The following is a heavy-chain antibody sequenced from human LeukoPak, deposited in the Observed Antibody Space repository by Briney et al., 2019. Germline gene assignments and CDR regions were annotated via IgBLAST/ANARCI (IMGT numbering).Heavy chain of an antibody. CDR3: ARGGGNAVAGGVDY. D-gene: IGHD6-19*01. J-gene: IGHJ4*02. V-gene: IGHV3-30*04. Sequence: GGSLRLSCAASGFTFSSYAMHWVRQAPGKGLEWVAVISYDGSNKYYADSVKGRFTISRDNSKNTLYLQMNSLRAEDTAVYYCARGGGNAVAGGVDYWGQGTLVTVSS. CDR2: ISYDGSNK. CDR1: GFTFSSYA.